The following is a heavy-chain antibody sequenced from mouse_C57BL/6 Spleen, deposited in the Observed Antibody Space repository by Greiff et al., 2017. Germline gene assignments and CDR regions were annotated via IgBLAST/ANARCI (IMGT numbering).Heavy chain of an antibody. J-gene: IGHJ3*01. CDR1: GYSITSGYY. D-gene: IGHD1-1*01. CDR3: ARGGLLLGFAY. V-gene: IGHV3-6*01. Sequence: EVKLLESGPGLVKPSQSLSLTCSVTGYSITSGYYWNWIRQFPGNKLEWMGYISYDGSNNYNPSLKNRISITRDTSKNQFFLTLNSVTTEDTATYYCARGGLLLGFAYWGQGTLVTVSA. CDR2: ISYDGSN.